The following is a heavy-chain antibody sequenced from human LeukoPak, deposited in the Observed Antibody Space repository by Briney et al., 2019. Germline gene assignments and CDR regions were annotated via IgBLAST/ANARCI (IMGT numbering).Heavy chain of an antibody. CDR2: INHSGST. V-gene: IGHV4-34*01. CDR1: GGSFSGYY. J-gene: IGHJ4*02. Sequence: SDTLSLTCAFYGGSFSGYYWRWIPHPPGKGLEWIGEINHSGSTNYSPSLKGRVTISLDTSKNHLSLKLNSLHVGDTAVYYCAMGQLVLDYWGQGTLVSVSS. CDR3: AMGQLVLDY. D-gene: IGHD6-6*01.